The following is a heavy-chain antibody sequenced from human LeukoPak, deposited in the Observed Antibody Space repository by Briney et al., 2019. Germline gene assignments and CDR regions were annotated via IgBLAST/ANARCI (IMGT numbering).Heavy chain of an antibody. CDR3: ARDITGTTGGTYYYYMDD. J-gene: IGHJ6*03. Sequence: GGSLRLSCAASGFTVSSNYMSWVRQAPGKGLEWVSVIYSGGSTYYADSVRGRFTISRDNSKNTLYLQMNSLRAEDTAVYYCARDITGTTGGTYYYYMDDWGKGTTVTVSS. CDR1: GFTVSSNY. V-gene: IGHV3-53*01. D-gene: IGHD1-20*01. CDR2: IYSGGST.